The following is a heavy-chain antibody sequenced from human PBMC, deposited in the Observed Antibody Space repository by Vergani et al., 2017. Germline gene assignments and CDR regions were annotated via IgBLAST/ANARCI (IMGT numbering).Heavy chain of an antibody. CDR3: SRQRPGSGWSPGDFDY. CDR2: IYYSGLT. CDR1: ADSISSGSYY. Sequence: QLQLQQSGPELVKPSETLFITCTVSADSISSGSYYWGWIRQPPGKSLEWIGSIYYSGLTYYNPSLKSRVAISVDTSKNQFSLKVTSVTAADTAVYFCSRQRPGSGWSPGDFDYWGQGSLVTVSS. V-gene: IGHV4-39*01. J-gene: IGHJ4*02. D-gene: IGHD6-19*01.